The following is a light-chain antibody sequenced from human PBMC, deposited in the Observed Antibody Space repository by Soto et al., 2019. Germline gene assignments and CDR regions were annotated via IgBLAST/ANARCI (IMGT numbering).Light chain of an antibody. CDR1: QSVGSY. J-gene: IGKJ1*01. CDR3: QQYGSSGT. Sequence: EIVLTQSPDTLSLSPGERATLSCRASQSVGSYLAWYQQKPGQAPRLLIYDASNRATGIPDRFSGSGSGTDFTLTISRLEPEDFAVYYCQQYGSSGTFGQGTKVDIK. CDR2: DAS. V-gene: IGKV3-20*01.